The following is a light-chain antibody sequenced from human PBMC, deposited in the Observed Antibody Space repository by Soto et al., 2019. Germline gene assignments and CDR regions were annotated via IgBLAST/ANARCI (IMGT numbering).Light chain of an antibody. J-gene: IGKJ4*01. Sequence: DIQMTQSPSSLSASVGDRVTITCRASQGISTYLNWSQQKPGKAPKLLIYAASSLQSGVPSRFSGSGSETDFTLTISSLQPEDFATYSCQQSYSTPLTFGGGTKVEIK. V-gene: IGKV1-39*01. CDR2: AAS. CDR1: QGISTY. CDR3: QQSYSTPLT.